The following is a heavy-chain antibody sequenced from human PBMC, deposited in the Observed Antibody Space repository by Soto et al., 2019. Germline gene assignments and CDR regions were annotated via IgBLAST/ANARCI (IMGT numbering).Heavy chain of an antibody. Sequence: PSEILSLTCTVSGGSMNNYYWSWIRQAPGKGLQYIGYISYMGTTNYNPSLKSRVTISVDTSKNQFSLKLTSVTAADTALYYCTTSGGGYVNSGYYGGDYDSWGRGTLVTVSS. J-gene: IGHJ4*02. CDR2: ISYMGTT. CDR1: GGSMNNYY. CDR3: TTSGGGYVNSGYYGGDYDS. V-gene: IGHV4-59*01. D-gene: IGHD3-22*01.